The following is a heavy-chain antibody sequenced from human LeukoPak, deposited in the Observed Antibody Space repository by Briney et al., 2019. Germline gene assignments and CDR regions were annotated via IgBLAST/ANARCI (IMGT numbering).Heavy chain of an antibody. V-gene: IGHV4-4*07. Sequence: SETLSLTCTASGCSISSYYWSWVRQPAGKGLEWVGRIHTSGSTNYNPSLQSRVIMSLEASKNEFPFKLSSCLTAAAAAHYFARGNGIVGATFDYWGQGTLVTAS. CDR3: ARGNGIVGATFDY. J-gene: IGHJ4*02. CDR2: IHTSGST. D-gene: IGHD1-26*01. CDR1: GCSISSYY.